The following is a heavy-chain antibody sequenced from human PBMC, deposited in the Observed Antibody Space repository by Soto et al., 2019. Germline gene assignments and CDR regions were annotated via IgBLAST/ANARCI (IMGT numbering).Heavy chain of an antibody. CDR3: ARDRMVRGVMYAFDI. Sequence: SETLSLTCTVSGGYRSSGDYYWSWIRQPPGKGLEWIGYIYYTGSTYYNPSLKSRVTISIDTSKNQFSLKLSSVTAADTAVYYCARDRMVRGVMYAFDIWGQGTMVTVSS. CDR2: IYYTGST. J-gene: IGHJ3*02. V-gene: IGHV4-30-4*01. CDR1: GGYRSSGDYY. D-gene: IGHD3-10*01.